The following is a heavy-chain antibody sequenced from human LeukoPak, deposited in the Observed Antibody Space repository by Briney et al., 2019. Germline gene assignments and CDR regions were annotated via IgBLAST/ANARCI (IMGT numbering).Heavy chain of an antibody. D-gene: IGHD7-27*01. CDR2: INPTSGDT. V-gene: IGHV1-2*02. J-gene: IGHJ3*02. CDR3: ARGDGDGPARRAFDI. CDR1: ASTFTLNY. Sequence: ASVKVSCTASASTFTLNYMRWVRQAPGQGLEWMGWINPTSGDTNYVQKFQGRVIMTRDTSISTAYMELSRVRSDDTAVYYCARGDGDGPARRAFDIWGQGTMVTVAS.